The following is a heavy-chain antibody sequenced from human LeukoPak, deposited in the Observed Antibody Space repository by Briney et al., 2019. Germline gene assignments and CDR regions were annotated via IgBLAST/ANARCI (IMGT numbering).Heavy chain of an antibody. D-gene: IGHD3-16*01. Sequence: SQTLSLTCAVSGGSISSGGYSWSWLRQPPGTGLEWIGYIYRSGSTFYNPSLKSRVTISVDRSKNQFSLKLSSVTAADTAVYYCARWGGALRYNWFDPWGQGTLVTVSS. V-gene: IGHV4-30-2*01. CDR3: ARWGGALRYNWFDP. CDR1: GGSISSGGYS. J-gene: IGHJ5*02. CDR2: IYRSGST.